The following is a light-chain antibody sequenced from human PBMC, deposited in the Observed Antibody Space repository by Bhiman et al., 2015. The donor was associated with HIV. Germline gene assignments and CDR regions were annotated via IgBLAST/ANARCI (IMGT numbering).Light chain of an antibody. CDR3: QTWGTRIPVV. CDR1: SGHSTYA. CDR2: VNSDGSH. J-gene: IGLJ2*01. Sequence: QTVLTQSPSASASLGASVKLTCTLSSGHSTYAITWHQLQPEKGPRYLMKVNSDGSHSKGDGIPDRFSGSSSGAERYLTISSLQSEDEADYYCQTWGTRIPVVFGGGTKLTVL. V-gene: IGLV4-69*01.